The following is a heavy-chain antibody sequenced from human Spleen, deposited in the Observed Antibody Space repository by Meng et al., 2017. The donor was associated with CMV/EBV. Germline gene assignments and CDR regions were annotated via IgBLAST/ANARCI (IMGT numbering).Heavy chain of an antibody. J-gene: IGHJ3*02. CDR3: ARDQGSSGWYGDAFDI. D-gene: IGHD6-19*01. Sequence: GESLKISCAASGFTLSSYWMSWVRQAPGKGLEWVANIKQDGSEKYYVDSVKGRFTISRDNAKNSLYLQMNSLRAEDTAVYYCARDQGSSGWYGDAFDIWGQGTMVTVSS. CDR1: GFTLSSYW. V-gene: IGHV3-7*01. CDR2: IKQDGSEK.